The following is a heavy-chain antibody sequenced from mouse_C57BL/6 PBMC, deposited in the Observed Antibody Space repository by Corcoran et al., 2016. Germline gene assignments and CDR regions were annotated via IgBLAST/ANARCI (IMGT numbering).Heavy chain of an antibody. V-gene: IGHV1-26*01. CDR3: ARDYGSRYSYAMDY. J-gene: IGHJ4*01. CDR1: GYTFTDYY. Sequence: EVKLQQSGPELVKPGASVKISCKASGYTFTDYYMNWVTQSHGKSLEWIGDINPNNGGTSYNQKFKGKATLTVDKSSSTAYMELRSLTSADSAVYYCARDYGSRYSYAMDYWGQGTSVTVSS. CDR2: INPNNGGT. D-gene: IGHD1-1*01.